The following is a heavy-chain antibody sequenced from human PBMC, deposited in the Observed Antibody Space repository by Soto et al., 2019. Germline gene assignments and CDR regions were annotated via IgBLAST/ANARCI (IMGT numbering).Heavy chain of an antibody. CDR3: AGEKVGTTGIDF. V-gene: IGHV1-8*01. J-gene: IGHJ4*02. CDR1: GYTFTGYD. CDR2: MNTNSGNT. D-gene: IGHD1-1*01. Sequence: QAQLVQSGAEVKKPGASMKVSCKASGYTFTGYDINWVRQATGQGLEWMGWMNTNSGNTGYEQNFQGRVTMTRDYAITTASMELTRLMDDDSAVYYFAGEKVGTTGIDFWGQGTLVTVSS.